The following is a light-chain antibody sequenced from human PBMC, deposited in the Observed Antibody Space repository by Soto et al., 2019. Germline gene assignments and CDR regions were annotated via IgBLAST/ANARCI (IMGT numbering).Light chain of an antibody. CDR1: QSISGW. Sequence: DIQMTQSPSTLSASVGDRVTITCRASQSISGWLAWYQQKPGKAPKLLIYDASGLESGVPSRFSGSGSGTEFTLTISSLQPDDFATYYCQQYNSYSPTFGQGTKV. J-gene: IGKJ1*01. CDR2: DAS. CDR3: QQYNSYSPT. V-gene: IGKV1-5*01.